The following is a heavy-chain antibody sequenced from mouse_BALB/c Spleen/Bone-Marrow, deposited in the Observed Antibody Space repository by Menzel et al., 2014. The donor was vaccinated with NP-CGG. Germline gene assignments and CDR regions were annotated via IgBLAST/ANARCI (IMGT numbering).Heavy chain of an antibody. V-gene: IGHV14-3*02. CDR1: GFNIKDTY. Sequence: VQLKESGAELVKPGASVKLSCTGSGFNIKDTYMHWVKQRPEQGLEWIGRIDPANGNTEYDPKFQGKATITADTSSNTAYLQLSSLTSEDTAVYYCARWEYYAMDYWGQGTSVTVSS. CDR3: ARWEYYAMDY. CDR2: IDPANGNT. J-gene: IGHJ4*01. D-gene: IGHD4-1*01.